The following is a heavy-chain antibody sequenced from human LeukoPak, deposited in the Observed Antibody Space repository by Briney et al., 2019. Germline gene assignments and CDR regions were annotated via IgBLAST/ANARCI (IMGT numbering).Heavy chain of an antibody. J-gene: IGHJ4*02. CDR2: IYYSGNT. D-gene: IGHD2-2*01. V-gene: IGHV4-59*08. Sequence: SETLSRTCTVSGGSISSYYWSWIRQPAGKGLEWIGYIYYSGNTNYNPSLKSRVTISVDTSKNQFSLNLNSVTAADTAVYYCARSYCSSTTCYPYFDYWGQGTLVTVSS. CDR3: ARSYCSSTTCYPYFDY. CDR1: GGSISSYY.